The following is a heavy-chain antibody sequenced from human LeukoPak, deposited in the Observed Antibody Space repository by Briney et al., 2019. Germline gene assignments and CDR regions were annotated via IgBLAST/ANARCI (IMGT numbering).Heavy chain of an antibody. CDR3: ARAPGPPGITGTTTTSDY. CDR1: GFTLSDYY. J-gene: IGHJ4*02. CDR2: ISYDGSNK. D-gene: IGHD1-7*01. V-gene: IGHV3-30*03. Sequence: PGGSLRLSCAASGFTLSDYYMSWVRQAPGKGLEWVAVISYDGSNKYYADSVKGRFTISRDNSKNTLYLQMNSLRAEDTAVYYCARAPGPPGITGTTTTSDYWGQGTLVTVSS.